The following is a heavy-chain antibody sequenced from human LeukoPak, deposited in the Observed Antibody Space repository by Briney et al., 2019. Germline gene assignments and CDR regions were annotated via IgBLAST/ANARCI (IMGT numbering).Heavy chain of an antibody. CDR1: GFTFTTYA. CDR3: ARSRDYYGSGSYPDY. CDR2: ISYDGSSR. J-gene: IGHJ4*02. D-gene: IGHD3-10*01. V-gene: IGHV3-30*04. Sequence: GRSLRLSRAASGFTFTTYAMHWVRQAPGKGLEWVAVISYDGSSRYYSDSVKGRFTISRDNSKNTLYLHLNSLRAEDTALYYCARSRDYYGSGSYPDYWGQGTLVTVSS.